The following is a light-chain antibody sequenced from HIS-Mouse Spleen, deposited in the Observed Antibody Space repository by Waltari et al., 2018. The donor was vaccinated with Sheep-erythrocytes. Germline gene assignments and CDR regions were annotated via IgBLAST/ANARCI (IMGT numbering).Light chain of an antibody. V-gene: IGLV2-11*01. CDR3: CSYAGSYNHV. CDR1: SSYVGGYNY. CDR2: DVS. J-gene: IGLJ1*01. Sequence: QSALTQPRSVSGSPGQSVTISCTGTSSYVGGYNYVSWYQQHPGKAPKLMIYDVSKRPSGAPDRFSGSKSGNTASLTISGLQAEDEADYYCCSYAGSYNHVFATGTKVTVL.